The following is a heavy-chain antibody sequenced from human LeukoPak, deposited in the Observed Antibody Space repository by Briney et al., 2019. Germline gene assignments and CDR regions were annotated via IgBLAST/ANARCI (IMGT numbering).Heavy chain of an antibody. CDR1: GFTVSSNY. V-gene: IGHV3-66*02. Sequence: PGGSMRLSCAASGFTVSSNYMSWVRQAPGKGLEWVSVIYSGGSTYYADSVKGRFTISRDNSKNTLYLQMNSLRAEDTAVYYCARDWETTDAFDIWGQGTMVTVSS. D-gene: IGHD1-26*01. CDR3: ARDWETTDAFDI. J-gene: IGHJ3*02. CDR2: IYSGGST.